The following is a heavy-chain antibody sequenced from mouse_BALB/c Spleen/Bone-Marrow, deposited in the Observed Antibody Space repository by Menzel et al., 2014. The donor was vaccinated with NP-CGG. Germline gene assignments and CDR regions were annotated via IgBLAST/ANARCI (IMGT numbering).Heavy chain of an antibody. CDR2: IRYSGST. CDR3: ARRGDYYGNYADY. D-gene: IGHD2-1*01. V-gene: IGHV3-1*02. J-gene: IGHJ4*01. Sequence: QSGPDLVKPSQSLSLPCTVTGYSIXSGYSWHWIRQFPGNKLEWMGYIRYSGSTNYNPSLKSRISITRDTSKNHFFLQLNSVTTEDTATYYCARRGDYYGNYADYWGQGTSVTVSS. CDR1: GYSIXSGYS.